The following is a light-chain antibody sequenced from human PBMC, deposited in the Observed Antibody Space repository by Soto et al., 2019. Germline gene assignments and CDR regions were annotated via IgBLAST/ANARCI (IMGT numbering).Light chain of an antibody. V-gene: IGKV3-15*01. CDR3: QQYQNWPLIT. CDR1: QSVSSN. Sequence: EIVRTQSPGTLSVSPGERVIFSCRASQSVSSNLAWYQQKRGQTPRLLIYGASTRATGIPDRFSGSGSGTEFTLTISILQSEDFADYYCQQYQNWPLITFGQGTRLEI. CDR2: GAS. J-gene: IGKJ5*01.